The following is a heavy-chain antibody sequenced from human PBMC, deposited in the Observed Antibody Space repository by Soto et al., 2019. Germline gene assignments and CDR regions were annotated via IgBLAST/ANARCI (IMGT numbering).Heavy chain of an antibody. J-gene: IGHJ4*02. D-gene: IGHD6-19*01. CDR3: AKEESTTVARGRYCFDY. V-gene: IGHV3-23*01. Sequence: PGGSLRLSCAASGFTFSTFAMSWVRQAPGKGLEWVSSVSGSGGSTYYADSVKGRFTISRDNPKNTVYLQMNSLRVEDTAVYYCAKEESTTVARGRYCFDYWGQGTLVTVSS. CDR1: GFTFSTFA. CDR2: VSGSGGST.